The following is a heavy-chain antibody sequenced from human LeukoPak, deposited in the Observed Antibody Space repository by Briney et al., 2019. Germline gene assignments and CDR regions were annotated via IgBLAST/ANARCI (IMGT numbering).Heavy chain of an antibody. Sequence: PSETLSLTCSVSDDSITSYYWTWIRQPPGKGLEWIGYIDHTGTTNYNPSLNSRVTISRDTSKNHFSLQLSSVTAADTAVYFCARGRVSSSTWHSTYYYYFYMDVWGKGTRVSVSS. V-gene: IGHV4-59*12. J-gene: IGHJ6*03. CDR1: DDSITSYY. CDR2: IDHTGTT. CDR3: ARGRVSSSTWHSTYYYYFYMDV. D-gene: IGHD4-11*01.